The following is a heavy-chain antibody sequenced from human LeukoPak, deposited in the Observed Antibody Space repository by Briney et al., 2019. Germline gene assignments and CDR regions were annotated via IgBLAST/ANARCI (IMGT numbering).Heavy chain of an antibody. CDR3: ATLMAHLDY. Sequence: ASVKVSCKAFGYTFTDYHMHWVRQAPGQGLEWMGWINPNSGDTNYAQKFQGRATMTRDTTISTAYMELSTLRSDDTAVFYCATLMAHLDYWGQGTLVTVSS. J-gene: IGHJ4*02. CDR2: INPNSGDT. D-gene: IGHD2-8*01. CDR1: GYTFTDYH. V-gene: IGHV1-2*02.